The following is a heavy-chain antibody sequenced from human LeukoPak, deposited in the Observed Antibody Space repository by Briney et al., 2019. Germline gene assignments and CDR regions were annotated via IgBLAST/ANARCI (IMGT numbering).Heavy chain of an antibody. V-gene: IGHV3-7*01. CDR2: IKQDGSAK. J-gene: IGHJ4*02. CDR1: GFTFSSYW. Sequence: PGGSLRLSCAASGFTFSSYWMSWVRQALGKGLEWVANIKQDGSAKYYVDSVKGRFTISRDNAKNLLYLQMNSLRAEDTAVYYCARDDCSGGSCYSGVYYFDYWGQGTLVTVSS. D-gene: IGHD2-15*01. CDR3: ARDDCSGGSCYSGVYYFDY.